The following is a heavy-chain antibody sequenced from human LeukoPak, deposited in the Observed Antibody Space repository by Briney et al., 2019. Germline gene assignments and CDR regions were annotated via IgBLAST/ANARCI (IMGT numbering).Heavy chain of an antibody. Sequence: GGSLRLSCAASGFTFSSYWMHWVRQAPGKGLVWVSRINSDGSSTSYADSVKGRFTISRDNATNTLYLQMNSLRAEDTAVYYCARDLGGYSSGWTIDYWGQGTLVTVSS. CDR1: GFTFSSYW. CDR2: INSDGSST. CDR3: ARDLGGYSSGWTIDY. J-gene: IGHJ4*02. D-gene: IGHD6-19*01. V-gene: IGHV3-74*01.